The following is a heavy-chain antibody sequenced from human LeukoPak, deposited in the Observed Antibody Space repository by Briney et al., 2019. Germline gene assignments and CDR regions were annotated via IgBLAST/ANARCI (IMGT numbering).Heavy chain of an antibody. CDR3: ARTTVVTPPGDY. CDR2: ISGSGGST. V-gene: IGHV3-23*01. Sequence: GGSLRLSCAVSGFTFTSYGMSWVRQAPGKGLEWVSGISGSGGSTNYADSVKGRFTISRDNAKNSLYLQMNSLRAEDTAVYYCARTTVVTPPGDYWGQGTLVTVSS. J-gene: IGHJ4*02. CDR1: GFTFTSYG. D-gene: IGHD4-23*01.